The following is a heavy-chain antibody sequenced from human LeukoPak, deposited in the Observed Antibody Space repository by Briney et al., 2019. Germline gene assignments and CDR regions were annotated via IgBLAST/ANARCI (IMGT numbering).Heavy chain of an antibody. V-gene: IGHV4-39*07. D-gene: IGHD3-3*01. CDR3: ARVGNPLVTVFAWFDP. J-gene: IGHJ5*02. CDR2: MYYTGST. Sequence: SETLSLTCAVSGGSISSTIHYWAWIRQPPGKGLEWIGSMYYTGSTYYNPSIKCRVTLSLDRSESQFSLKLSSVTAADTAVYYCARVGNPLVTVFAWFDPWGQGTLVTVSS. CDR1: GGSISSTIHY.